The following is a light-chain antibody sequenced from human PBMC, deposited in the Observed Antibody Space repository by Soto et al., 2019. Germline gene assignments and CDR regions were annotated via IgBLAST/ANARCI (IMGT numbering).Light chain of an antibody. CDR3: EHDYDSHT. V-gene: IGKV3-20*02. CDR2: DAY. Sequence: EIVLTKADIRLFAPPGQRDSRACGASQSIRRRFIAWYKQKTGKXPXXXIHDAYNRANGIPARFSGSGSGTESILTISSVEYEGSAMYYCEHDYDSHTFCEGTRLEI. CDR1: QSIRRR. J-gene: IGKJ5*01.